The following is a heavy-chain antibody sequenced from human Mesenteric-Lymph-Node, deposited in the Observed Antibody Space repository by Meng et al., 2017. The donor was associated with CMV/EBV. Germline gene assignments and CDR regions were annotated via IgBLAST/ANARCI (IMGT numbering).Heavy chain of an antibody. D-gene: IGHD3-9*01. Sequence: ASVKVSCKASGDTFTSYYMYWVRQAPGQGLEWMGVINPSGGSTSYAQKLQGRVTMTRDTSTSTVYMELSSLRSEDTAVYYCARARIRYSDWLGGMDVWGQGTTVTVSS. CDR1: GDTFTSYY. CDR2: INPSGGST. V-gene: IGHV1-46*01. CDR3: ARARIRYSDWLGGMDV. J-gene: IGHJ6*02.